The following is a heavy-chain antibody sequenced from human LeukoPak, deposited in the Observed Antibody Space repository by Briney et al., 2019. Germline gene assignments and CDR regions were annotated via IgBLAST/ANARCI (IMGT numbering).Heavy chain of an antibody. V-gene: IGHV3-23*01. J-gene: IGHJ5*02. D-gene: IGHD6-13*01. CDR2: ISGSGGST. Sequence: PGGSLRLSCAASGFTFSSYAMSWVRQAPGKGLEWVSAISGSGGSTYYADSVKGRFTISRDNSKNTLYLQMNSLRAEDTAVYYCARDWDSSSWWRWFDPWGQGTLVTVSS. CDR3: ARDWDSSSWWRWFDP. CDR1: GFTFSSYA.